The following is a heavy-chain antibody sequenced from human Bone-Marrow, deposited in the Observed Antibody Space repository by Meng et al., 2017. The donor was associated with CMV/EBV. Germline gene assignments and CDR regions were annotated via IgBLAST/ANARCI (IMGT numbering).Heavy chain of an antibody. CDR3: ASAPAVVPAAIDL. V-gene: IGHV1-2*02. J-gene: IGHJ5*02. D-gene: IGHD2-2*02. Sequence: ASVKVSCKASGYTFTGYYMHWVRQAPGQGLEWMGWINPNSGGTNYAQKFQGRVTMTRDTSISTAYMELRRLRSDDTAVYYCASAPAVVPAAIDLWGQGTLVTVSS. CDR1: GYTFTGYY. CDR2: INPNSGGT.